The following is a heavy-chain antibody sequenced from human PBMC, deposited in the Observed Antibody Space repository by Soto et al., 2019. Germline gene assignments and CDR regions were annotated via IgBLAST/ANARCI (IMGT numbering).Heavy chain of an antibody. CDR3: AKDTPTTYDILTGYYIDY. D-gene: IGHD3-9*01. CDR1: GFTFSSYA. V-gene: IGHV3-23*01. CDR2: ISGSGGST. J-gene: IGHJ4*02. Sequence: GGSLRLSCAASGFTFSSYAMSWVRQAPGKGLEWVSAISGSGGSTYYADSVKGRLTISRANSKNTLYLQMNSLRAEDTAVYYCAKDTPTTYDILTGYYIDYWGQGTLVTVSS.